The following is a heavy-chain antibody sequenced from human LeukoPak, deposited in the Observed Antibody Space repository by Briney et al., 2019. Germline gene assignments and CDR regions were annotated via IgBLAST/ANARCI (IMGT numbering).Heavy chain of an antibody. CDR2: IKSKIDGRTK. J-gene: IGHJ4*02. CDR1: GVAFSNAW. CDR3: ITLEGQIVY. D-gene: IGHD2/OR15-2a*01. Sequence: RGSLRDSCAAPGVAFSNAWMSSVRQAPGKRLEWVGLIKSKIDGRTKDYGAAVKGRLNISRDDSKNTLYLQLNSLKSEDTAMYYCITLEGQIVYWGQGTLVTVSS. V-gene: IGHV3-15*01.